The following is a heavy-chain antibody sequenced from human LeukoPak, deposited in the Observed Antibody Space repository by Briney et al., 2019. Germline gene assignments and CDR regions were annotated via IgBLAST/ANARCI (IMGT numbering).Heavy chain of an antibody. CDR2: IKSKNNGGTT. V-gene: IGHV3-15*01. J-gene: IGHJ4*02. CDR3: AKTGGYNGNDPIDS. Sequence: GGSLRLSCAVSGLTFSNTWLSWVRQAPGKGLEWLGRIKSKNNGGTTDYAAPVRGRFTISRDDSKNTLYLQMNSLRAEDTAIYYCAKTGGYNGNDPIDSWGQGTLVTVSS. CDR1: GLTFSNTW. D-gene: IGHD5-12*01.